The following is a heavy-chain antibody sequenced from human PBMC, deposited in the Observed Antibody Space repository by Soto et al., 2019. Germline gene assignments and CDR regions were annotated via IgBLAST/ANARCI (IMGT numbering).Heavy chain of an antibody. CDR3: ASGRDRGSSESSFDY. CDR1: GYTFTNYY. CDR2: IYPTDGGT. J-gene: IGHJ4*02. Sequence: QVQLVQSGAEVKKPGASMKVSCKASGYTFTNYYIYWVRQAPGQGLEWMGWIYPTDGGTNYAQKCQRRVTMTRDTSISTAYMELSRLSSDDTAVYYCASGRDRGSSESSFDYWGQGTLVTVSS. V-gene: IGHV1-2*02. D-gene: IGHD6-6*01.